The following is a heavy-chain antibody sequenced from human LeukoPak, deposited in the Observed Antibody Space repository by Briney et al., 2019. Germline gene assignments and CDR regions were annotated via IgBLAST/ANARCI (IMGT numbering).Heavy chain of an antibody. D-gene: IGHD5-18*01. Sequence: SETLSLTCAVSGYSISSGYYWGWIRQPPGKGLDWIGTIYHGGSTYYNPSLKSRVTISVDTSKNQFSLKLSSVTAADTAVYYCARFLGSGYSYGGDYWGQGTLVTVSS. CDR3: ARFLGSGYSYGGDY. J-gene: IGHJ4*02. CDR2: IYHGGST. CDR1: GYSISSGYY. V-gene: IGHV4-38-2*01.